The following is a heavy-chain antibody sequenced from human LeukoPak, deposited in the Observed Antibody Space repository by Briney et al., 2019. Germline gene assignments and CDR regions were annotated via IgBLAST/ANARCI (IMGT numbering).Heavy chain of an antibody. CDR3: ARDMGPYGGCPGAS. CDR2: VATGGTGP. CDR1: GFTFSGYW. V-gene: IGHV3-74*01. D-gene: IGHD4-23*01. J-gene: IGHJ5*02. Sequence: GGSLRLSCAASGFTFSGYWMHLVRQAPGKGLVWVSRVATGGTGPSYADSVKGRFTISRDNAKNTLYLQMNSLSAEDTAVYFCARDMGPYGGCPGASWGQGTLVTVSS.